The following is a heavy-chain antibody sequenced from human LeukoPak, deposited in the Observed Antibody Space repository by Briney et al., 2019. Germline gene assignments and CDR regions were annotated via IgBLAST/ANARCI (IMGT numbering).Heavy chain of an antibody. V-gene: IGHV1-69*04. J-gene: IGHJ4*02. D-gene: IGHD3-10*01. CDR3: ASLLRGELYDY. CDR1: GGTFSSYA. CDR2: IIPILGIA. Sequence: ASVKVSCKASGGTFSSYAISWVRQAPGQGLEWMGRIIPILGIANYAQKFQGRVTITADKSTSTAYMELSSLRSEDTAVYYCASLLRGELYDYWGQGTLVTVSS.